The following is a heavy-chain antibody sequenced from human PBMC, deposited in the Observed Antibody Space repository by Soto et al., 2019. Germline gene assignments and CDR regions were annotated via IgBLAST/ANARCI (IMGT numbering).Heavy chain of an antibody. V-gene: IGHV4-61*01. CDR1: GGSVSSGSYY. D-gene: IGHD6-13*01. CDR2: IYYSGST. J-gene: IGHJ4*02. Sequence: QVQLQESGPGLVKPSETLSLTCTVSGGSVSSGSYYWSWIRQPPGKGLEWIGYIYYSGSTNYNPSLKSRVTISVDTSKNQFSLKLSSVTAADTAVYYCARGRKGNSSSWYVDWGQGTLVAVSS. CDR3: ARGRKGNSSSWYVD.